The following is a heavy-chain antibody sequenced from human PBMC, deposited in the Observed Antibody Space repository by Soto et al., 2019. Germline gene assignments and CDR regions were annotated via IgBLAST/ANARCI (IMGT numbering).Heavy chain of an antibody. CDR3: ARDLGYCNSSGCFRNWFDP. CDR2: ISTYDHKT. V-gene: IGHV1-18*01. Sequence: QVQLVQSGAEVKTPGASVKVSCRASGYSFRTHGISWVRQAPGQGLEWMGWISTYDHKTNFPQKFQGRITMTTDTSTSTAYMELRSLRSDDTAVYFCARDLGYCNSSGCFRNWFDPWGQGTLVTVSS. CDR1: GYSFRTHG. D-gene: IGHD2-15*01. J-gene: IGHJ5*02.